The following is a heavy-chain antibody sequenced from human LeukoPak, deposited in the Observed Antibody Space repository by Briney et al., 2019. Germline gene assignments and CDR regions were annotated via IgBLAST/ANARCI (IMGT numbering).Heavy chain of an antibody. D-gene: IGHD2/OR15-2a*01. Sequence: GRSLRLSCAASGFTFSSYAMSWVRQAPGKGLEWVSSISADSTTTDYADSVKGRFTISRDNSKNTLYLQVNSLRVEDTAIYYCAKDGRSTTPGYWGQGTLVTVSS. J-gene: IGHJ4*02. V-gene: IGHV3-23*01. CDR2: ISADSTTT. CDR1: GFTFSSYA. CDR3: AKDGRSTTPGY.